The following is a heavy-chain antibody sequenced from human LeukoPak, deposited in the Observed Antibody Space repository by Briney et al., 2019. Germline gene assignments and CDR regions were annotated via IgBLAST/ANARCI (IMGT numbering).Heavy chain of an antibody. Sequence: GGSLRLSCAASGFTVSSNYMSWVRQAPGKGLEWVSVIYSGGSTYYADSVKGRFTISRDNSKNTLYLQMNSLRAEDTAVYYCARDHGAAAGPNDAFDIWGQGTMVTVSS. CDR2: IYSGGST. CDR3: ARDHGAAAGPNDAFDI. V-gene: IGHV3-53*01. D-gene: IGHD6-13*01. J-gene: IGHJ3*02. CDR1: GFTVSSNY.